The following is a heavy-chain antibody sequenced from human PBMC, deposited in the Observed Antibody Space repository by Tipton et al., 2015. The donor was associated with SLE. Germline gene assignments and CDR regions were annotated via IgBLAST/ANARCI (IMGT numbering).Heavy chain of an antibody. V-gene: IGHV4-59*12. CDR3: ARVEGLGPLGV. J-gene: IGHJ6*02. CDR2: IYYSGST. Sequence: TLSLTCTVSGGSISSYYWSWIRQPPGKGLEWIGYIYYSGSTYYNPSLKSRVTISVDTSKNQFSLKLSSVTAADTAVYYCARVEGLGPLGVWGQGTTVTVSS. CDR1: GGSISSYY.